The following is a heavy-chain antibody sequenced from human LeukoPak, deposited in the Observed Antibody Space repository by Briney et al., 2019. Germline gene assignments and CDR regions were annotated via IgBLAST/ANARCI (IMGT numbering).Heavy chain of an antibody. CDR2: IYYSGST. Sequence: SQTLSLTCTVSGGSISSGGYYWSWIRQHPGKGLEWIGYIYYSGSTYYNPPLKSRVTISVDTSKNQFSLKLSSVTAADTAVYYCARVQTVELPYFDYWGQGTLVTVSS. D-gene: IGHD4-11*01. J-gene: IGHJ4*02. CDR1: GGSISSGGYY. V-gene: IGHV4-31*03. CDR3: ARVQTVELPYFDY.